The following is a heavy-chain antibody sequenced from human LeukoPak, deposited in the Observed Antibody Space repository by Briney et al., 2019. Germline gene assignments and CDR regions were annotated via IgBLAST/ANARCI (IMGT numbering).Heavy chain of an antibody. V-gene: IGHV1-46*01. Sequence: ASVKVSCKASGYTFTSYYMQWVRQPPGQGLEWMGIINPNDATTSYTQKFQGRVAMTRDTSTSTVYMELSSLRSEDTAVYYCARAQYNDRGPDYWGQGTLVTVSS. CDR2: INPNDATT. CDR1: GYTFTSYY. CDR3: ARAQYNDRGPDY. J-gene: IGHJ4*02. D-gene: IGHD3-22*01.